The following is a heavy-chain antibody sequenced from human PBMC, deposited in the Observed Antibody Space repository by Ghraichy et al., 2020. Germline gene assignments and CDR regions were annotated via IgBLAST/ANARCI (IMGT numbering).Heavy chain of an antibody. Sequence: SETLSLTCAVYGGSFSGYYWSWICQPPGKGLEWIGEINHSGSTNYNPSLKSRVTISVDTSKNQFSLKLSSVTAADTAVYYCAREAKVAARSGYSYGSYYYYYYMDVWGKGTTVTVSS. CDR2: INHSGST. CDR3: AREAKVAARSGYSYGSYYYYYYMDV. CDR1: GGSFSGYY. J-gene: IGHJ6*03. V-gene: IGHV4-34*01. D-gene: IGHD5-18*01.